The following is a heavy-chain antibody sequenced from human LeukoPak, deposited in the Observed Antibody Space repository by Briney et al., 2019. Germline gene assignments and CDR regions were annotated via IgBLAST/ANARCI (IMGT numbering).Heavy chain of an antibody. CDR3: ARDHGWFGELLGWFDP. V-gene: IGHV1-8*01. J-gene: IGHJ5*02. D-gene: IGHD3-10*01. CDR2: MNYNSGNT. Sequence: ASVKVSCKASGYTFTSFDINWVRQATGQGLEWMGWMNYNSGNTGYAQKFQGRVIMTRNISISTAYMELSSLRSEDSAVYYCARDHGWFGELLGWFDPWGQGTLVTVSS. CDR1: GYTFTSFD.